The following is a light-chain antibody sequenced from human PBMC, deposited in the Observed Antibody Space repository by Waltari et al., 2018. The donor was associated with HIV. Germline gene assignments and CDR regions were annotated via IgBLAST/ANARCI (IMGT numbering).Light chain of an antibody. CDR1: QNVGAF. V-gene: IGKV1-5*03. J-gene: IGKJ1*01. CDR3: HQYASFSGT. CDR2: QAS. Sequence: DIRLTQSPYTLSASAGDRVAITCRAGQNVGAFLAWYQKKPGKPPKRLILQASILEGGVPSRFSGSVSGSDFTLTINGLQSDDFATYYCHQYASFSGTFGQGTKVEL.